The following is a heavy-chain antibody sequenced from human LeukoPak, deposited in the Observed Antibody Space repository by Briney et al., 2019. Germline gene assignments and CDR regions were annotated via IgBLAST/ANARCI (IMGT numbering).Heavy chain of an antibody. CDR1: GGSISSSSYY. Sequence: SETLSLTCTVSGGSISSSSYYWGWIRQPPGKGLEWIGSIYYSGSTYYNPSLKSRVTISVDTSKNQFSLKPSSVTAADTAVYYCARANFMITFGGVIVKGDFDYWGQGTLVTVSS. V-gene: IGHV4-39*07. D-gene: IGHD3-16*02. J-gene: IGHJ4*02. CDR2: IYYSGST. CDR3: ARANFMITFGGVIVKGDFDY.